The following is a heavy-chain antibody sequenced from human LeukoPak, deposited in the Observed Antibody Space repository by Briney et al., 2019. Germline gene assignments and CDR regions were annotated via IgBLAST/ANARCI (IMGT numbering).Heavy chain of an antibody. V-gene: IGHV4-34*01. D-gene: IGHD2-2*01. CDR3: ARGCSSTSCSSTPNGMDV. CDR1: GGSFSGYY. Sequence: SETLSLTCAVYGGSFSGYYWSWIRQPPGKGLEWIGEINHSGSTNYNPSLKSRVTISVDTSKNQFSLKLSSVTAADTAVYYRARGCSSTSCSSTPNGMDVWGKGTTVTVSS. J-gene: IGHJ6*04. CDR2: INHSGST.